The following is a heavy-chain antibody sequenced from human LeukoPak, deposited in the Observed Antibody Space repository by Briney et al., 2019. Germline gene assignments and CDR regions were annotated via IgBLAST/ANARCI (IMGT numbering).Heavy chain of an antibody. Sequence: PGGSLRLSCAASGFTFSSYWMSWVRQAPGKGLEWVANIKQDGSEKYYVDSVKGRFTISRDNAKNSLYLQMNSLRAEDTAVYYCAREYCSGGSCWDYRGQGTLVTVSS. CDR3: AREYCSGGSCWDY. CDR1: GFTFSSYW. D-gene: IGHD2-15*01. J-gene: IGHJ4*02. V-gene: IGHV3-7*01. CDR2: IKQDGSEK.